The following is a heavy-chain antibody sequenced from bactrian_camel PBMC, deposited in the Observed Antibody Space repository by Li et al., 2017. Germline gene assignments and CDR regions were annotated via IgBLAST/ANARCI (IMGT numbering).Heavy chain of an antibody. CDR1: GYTFSIYC. Sequence: HVQLVESGGGSVQAGGSLRLSCAASGYTFSIYCMAWFRQVPGLEREGIGSIDSDGITTYADSLKARFTISRDNAKSTLYLQMDSLKPEDTAVYYCAAARYCKWSDAYWGQGTQVIVS. CDR2: IDSDGIT. D-gene: IGHD2*01. V-gene: IGHV3S53*01. CDR3: AAARYCKWSDAY. J-gene: IGHJ4*01.